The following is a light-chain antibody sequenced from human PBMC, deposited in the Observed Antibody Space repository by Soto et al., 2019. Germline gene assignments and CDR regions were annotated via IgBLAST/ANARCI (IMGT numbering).Light chain of an antibody. CDR2: RND. Sequence: QSVLTQPPSASGTPGQRVTISCSGSISNLGSNFVFWYQQLPGAAPKLLISRNDQRPSGVPDRFSGSKSGTSASLAISGLRSEDEADYHCAAWDDSLRGVVSGGGTKLTVL. J-gene: IGLJ3*02. V-gene: IGLV1-47*01. CDR1: ISNLGSNF. CDR3: AAWDDSLRGVV.